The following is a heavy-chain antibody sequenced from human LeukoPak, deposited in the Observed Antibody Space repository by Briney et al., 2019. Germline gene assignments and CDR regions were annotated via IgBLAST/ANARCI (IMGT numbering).Heavy chain of an antibody. CDR1: GGPISSYS. Sequence: SETLSLTCTVSGGPISSYSWSWIRQPPGKGLEWIGYIYYSGSTNYNPSLKSRVTISVDTSKNQFSLKLSSVTAADTAVYYCARASFWSGYYRVDAFDIWGQGTMVTVSS. J-gene: IGHJ3*02. CDR3: ARASFWSGYYRVDAFDI. D-gene: IGHD3-3*01. CDR2: IYYSGST. V-gene: IGHV4-59*01.